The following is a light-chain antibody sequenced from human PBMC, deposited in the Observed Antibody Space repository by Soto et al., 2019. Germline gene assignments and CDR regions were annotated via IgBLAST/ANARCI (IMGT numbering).Light chain of an antibody. CDR1: SSNIGAGYD. J-gene: IGLJ2*01. CDR2: GNS. V-gene: IGLV1-40*01. CDR3: QSYDSSLSGSHVV. Sequence: QLVLTQPPSVSGAPGQRVTISCTGSSSNIGAGYDVHWYQQLPGTAPKLLIYGNSNRPSGVPDRFSGSKSGTSASLAITGLQAEDEADYYCQSYDSSLSGSHVVFSGGTKLTVL.